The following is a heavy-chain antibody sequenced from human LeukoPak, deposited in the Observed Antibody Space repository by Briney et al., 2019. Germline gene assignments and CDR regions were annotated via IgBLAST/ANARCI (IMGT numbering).Heavy chain of an antibody. CDR3: ARDLIVVVRKVAFDI. V-gene: IGHV3-21*01. D-gene: IGHD2-21*01. Sequence: GGSLRLSCAASGFTFSSYSMNWVRQAPGKGLEWVSSISSSSSYIYYADSVKGRFTISRDNAKNSLYLQMSSLRAEDTAVYYCARDLIVVVRKVAFDIWGQGTMVTVSS. J-gene: IGHJ3*02. CDR1: GFTFSSYS. CDR2: ISSSSSYI.